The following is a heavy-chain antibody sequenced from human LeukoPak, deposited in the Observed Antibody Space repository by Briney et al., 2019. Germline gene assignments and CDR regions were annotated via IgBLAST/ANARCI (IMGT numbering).Heavy chain of an antibody. CDR2: INHRGST. CDR3: AKSLYGSGSYYNWFDP. V-gene: IGHV4-34*01. J-gene: IGHJ5*02. D-gene: IGHD3-10*01. Sequence: SETLSLTCTVSGGSISSYYWNWIRQPPGKGLEWIGEINHRGSTNYNPSLKRRVTISLDTSKNQFSLKLSSVTAADTAVYYCAKSLYGSGSYYNWFDPWGQGTLVTVSS. CDR1: GGSISSYY.